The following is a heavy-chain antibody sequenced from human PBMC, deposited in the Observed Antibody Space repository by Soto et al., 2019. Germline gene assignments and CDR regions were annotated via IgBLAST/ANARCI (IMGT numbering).Heavy chain of an antibody. D-gene: IGHD3-10*01. Sequence: QITLKESGPTVVKPTQTLTLTCTFSGFSVNSKGVGVGWIRQPPGKALEYVALIYWDDDKRYSPSLRHRLTITKDASGNQVVLSLADVDPVDPGTYYCAYRWGGTGRYFDHWGPGIGVTVSS. CDR2: IYWDDDK. V-gene: IGHV2-5*02. CDR1: GFSVNSKGVG. J-gene: IGHJ4*02. CDR3: AYRWGGTGRYFDH.